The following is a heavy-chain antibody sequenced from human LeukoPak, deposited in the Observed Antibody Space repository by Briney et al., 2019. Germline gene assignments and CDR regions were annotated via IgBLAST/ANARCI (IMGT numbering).Heavy chain of an antibody. CDR2: INPSGGST. Sequence: ASVKVSCKASGYTFTSYYMHWVRQAPGQGLEWMGIINPSGGSTSYAQKFQGRVTMTRDTSTSTVYMELSSLRSEDTAVYYCAKDGDLAPYSSSWYGWFDPWGQGTLVTVSS. V-gene: IGHV1-46*01. CDR3: AKDGDLAPYSSSWYGWFDP. CDR1: GYTFTSYY. D-gene: IGHD6-13*01. J-gene: IGHJ5*02.